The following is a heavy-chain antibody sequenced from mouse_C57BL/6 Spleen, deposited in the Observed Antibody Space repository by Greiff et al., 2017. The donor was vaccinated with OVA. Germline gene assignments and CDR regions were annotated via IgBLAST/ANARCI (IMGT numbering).Heavy chain of an antibody. CDR2: LAPSDSYP. J-gene: IGHJ4*01. CDR3: ARSAAGAMDY. CDR1: GYTFTSYW. V-gene: IGHV1-59*01. Sequence: QVQLQQPGAELVRPGTSVKLSCKASGYTFTSYWMHWVKQRPGQGLEWIGVLAPSDSYPNYNQKFKGKATLTVDTSSSTAYMQLSSLTSEDSAVYYCARSAAGAMDYWGQGTSVTVSS.